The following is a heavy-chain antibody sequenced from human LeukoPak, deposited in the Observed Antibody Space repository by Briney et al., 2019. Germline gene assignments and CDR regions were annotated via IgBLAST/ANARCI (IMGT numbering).Heavy chain of an antibody. V-gene: IGHV5-51*03. CDR1: GYSFTSYW. Sequence: GESLKISCKGSGYSFTSYWIGWVRQMPGKGLELMGIIYPGDSDTRYSPSFQGQVTISADKSISTAYLQWSSLKASDTAMYYCASSGYCSGGSCYSDAFDIWGQGTMVTVSS. J-gene: IGHJ3*02. CDR2: IYPGDSDT. D-gene: IGHD2-15*01. CDR3: ASSGYCSGGSCYSDAFDI.